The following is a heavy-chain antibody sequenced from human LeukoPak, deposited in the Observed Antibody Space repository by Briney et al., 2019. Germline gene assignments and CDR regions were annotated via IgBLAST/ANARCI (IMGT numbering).Heavy chain of an antibody. Sequence: GASVKVSCKASGGTFSSFGMNWVRQAPGQGLEWMGIINPSGGSTSYAQKFQGRVTMTRDMSTSTVYMELSSLRSEDTAVYYCARARGCSSTSCYWADWFDPWGQGTLVTVSS. CDR1: GGTFSSFG. V-gene: IGHV1-46*01. CDR2: INPSGGST. CDR3: ARARGCSSTSCYWADWFDP. D-gene: IGHD2-2*01. J-gene: IGHJ5*02.